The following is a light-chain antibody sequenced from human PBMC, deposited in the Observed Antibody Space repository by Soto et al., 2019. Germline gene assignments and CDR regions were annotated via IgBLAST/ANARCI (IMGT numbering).Light chain of an antibody. V-gene: IGKV1-9*01. Sequence: DIQLTQSPSFLSASVGDRVTITCRASQALSSDLAWYQQKPGKAPKLLIYAASTLQSGVPSRFSGSGSGTEFTLTISSLQPEDFATYYCLQLNSYPITFGQGTRLEIK. CDR2: AAS. CDR1: QALSSD. CDR3: LQLNSYPIT. J-gene: IGKJ5*01.